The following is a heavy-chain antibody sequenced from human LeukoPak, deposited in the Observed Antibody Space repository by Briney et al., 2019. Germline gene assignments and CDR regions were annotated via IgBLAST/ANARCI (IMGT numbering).Heavy chain of an antibody. CDR3: AKGGDYYYYYIDV. J-gene: IGHJ6*03. Sequence: GGSLRLSYAASGFTFDDYAMHWVRQAPGKGLEWVSGISWNSGSIGYADSVKGRFTISRDNAKNSLYLQMNSLRAEDTALYYCAKGGDYYYYYIDVWGKGTTVTVSS. CDR1: GFTFDDYA. V-gene: IGHV3-9*01. D-gene: IGHD3-16*01. CDR2: ISWNSGSI.